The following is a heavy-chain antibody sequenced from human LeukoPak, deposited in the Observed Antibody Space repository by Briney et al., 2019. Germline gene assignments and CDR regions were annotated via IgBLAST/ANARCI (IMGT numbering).Heavy chain of an antibody. Sequence: PGGSLRLSCAASGFTFSSYGMHWVRQAPGKGLEWVAFIRYDGSNKYYADSVKGRFTISRDNARNSLYLQMNSLRAEDTAVYYCARDPSSGWYLKGWFDPWGQGTLVTDSS. J-gene: IGHJ5*02. CDR2: IRYDGSNK. CDR3: ARDPSSGWYLKGWFDP. D-gene: IGHD6-19*01. V-gene: IGHV3-30*02. CDR1: GFTFSSYG.